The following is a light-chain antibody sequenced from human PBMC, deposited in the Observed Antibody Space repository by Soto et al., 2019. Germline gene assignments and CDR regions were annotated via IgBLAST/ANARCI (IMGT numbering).Light chain of an antibody. CDR2: WAS. J-gene: IGKJ4*01. Sequence: DIVMTQSPDSLAVSLGERATINCKSSQSVLYSPNNKNYLAWYQQKPGQPPKLLIYWASTRESGVPDRFSGSGSGTDFTLTISSLQAEDVAVYFCQQYYATPPTFGGGTKVEIK. V-gene: IGKV4-1*01. CDR1: QSVLYSPNNKNY. CDR3: QQYYATPPT.